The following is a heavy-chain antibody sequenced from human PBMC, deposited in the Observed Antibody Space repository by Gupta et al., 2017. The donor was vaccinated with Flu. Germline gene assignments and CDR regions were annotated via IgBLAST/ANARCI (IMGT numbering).Heavy chain of an antibody. CDR2: MYYSGST. D-gene: IGHD4-17*01. CDR1: SPRYY. CDR3: AGDDYCPSPKSKRPSDFDH. Sequence: SPRYYWGWIRQPPGKGLEWIGSMYYSGSTYYNPALKSRVTISIDASNNEFSLNLKSVTDPDTALYCCAGDDYCPSPKSKRPSDFDHWGQGTLVTVSS. J-gene: IGHJ4*02. V-gene: IGHV4-39*01.